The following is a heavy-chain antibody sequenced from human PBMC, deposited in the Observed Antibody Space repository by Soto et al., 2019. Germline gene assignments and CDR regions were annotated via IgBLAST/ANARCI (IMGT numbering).Heavy chain of an antibody. CDR1: GGTFSSYA. V-gene: IGHV1-69*13. J-gene: IGHJ6*02. D-gene: IGHD3-3*01. Sequence: SVKVSCKASGGTFSSYAISWVRQAPGQGLEWMAGIIPMFGTASYAQKFQDRVTITADESTSTAYMELSSLRSEDTAVYYCARGDYYDFWSGYYRSPEKNDYYYGMDVWGQGTTVTLSS. CDR2: IIPMFGTA. CDR3: ARGDYYDFWSGYYRSPEKNDYYYGMDV.